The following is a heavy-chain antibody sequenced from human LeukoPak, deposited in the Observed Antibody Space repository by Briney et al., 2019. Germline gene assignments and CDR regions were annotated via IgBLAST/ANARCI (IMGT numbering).Heavy chain of an antibody. V-gene: IGHV3-7*04. Sequence: GGSLRLSCAASGFTFSSYWMSWVRQAPGKGLEWVANIKQDGSEKYYVDSVKGRFTISRDNAKNSLYLQMNSLRAEDTAVHYCARGGSHGYYYYYYMDVWGKGTTVTVSS. CDR3: ARGGSHGYYYYYYMDV. CDR2: IKQDGSEK. D-gene: IGHD1-26*01. J-gene: IGHJ6*03. CDR1: GFTFSSYW.